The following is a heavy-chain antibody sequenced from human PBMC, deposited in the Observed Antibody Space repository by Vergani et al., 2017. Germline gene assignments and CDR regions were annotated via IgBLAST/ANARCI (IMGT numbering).Heavy chain of an antibody. V-gene: IGHV4-4*07. D-gene: IGHD1-1*01. CDR3: TRGFFWNAPRGAATALDI. J-gene: IGHJ3*02. Sequence: QVQLQESGPGLVKPSETLSLTCSVSGGSITNYYWSWIRQPAGKGLEWIGRIYSSGNTNYYPSLQSRLTMSIDTSNNQFSLKLSSVTAADTAVYYCTRGFFWNAPRGAATALDIWGQGTMVTVSS. CDR1: GGSITNYY. CDR2: IYSSGNT.